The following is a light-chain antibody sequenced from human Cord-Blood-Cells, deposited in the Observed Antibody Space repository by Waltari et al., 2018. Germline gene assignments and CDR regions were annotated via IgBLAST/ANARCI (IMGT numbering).Light chain of an antibody. CDR2: DVS. CDR3: SSYTSSSTFYVI. Sequence: QSALTQPASVSGSPGHSITISCTGTSSDVCCHTFCSCYQQHPGKAPKLMIYDVSNRPSGVSNRFSGSKSGNTASLTISGLQAEDEADYYCSSYTSSSTFYVIFGGGTKLTVL. CDR1: SSDVCCHTF. V-gene: IGLV2-14*01. J-gene: IGLJ2*01.